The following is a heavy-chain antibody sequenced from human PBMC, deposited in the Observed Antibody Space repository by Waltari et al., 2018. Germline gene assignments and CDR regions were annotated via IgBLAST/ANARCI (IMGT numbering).Heavy chain of an antibody. Sequence: QVQLQQWGAGLLKPSETLSLTCAVYGGSFSGYYWSWIRQPPGKGLEWIGEINHSGSTNDTPSFKSRVTISVDTSKNQFSLKLSSVTAADTAVYYCATYDSSGYYSRFDYWGQGTLVTVSS. CDR3: ATYDSSGYYSRFDY. V-gene: IGHV4-34*01. D-gene: IGHD3-22*01. CDR1: GGSFSGYY. J-gene: IGHJ4*02. CDR2: INHSGST.